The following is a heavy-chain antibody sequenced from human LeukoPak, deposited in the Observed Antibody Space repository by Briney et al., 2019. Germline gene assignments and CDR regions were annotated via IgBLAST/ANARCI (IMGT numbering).Heavy chain of an antibody. V-gene: IGHV3-9*01. CDR1: GFTFDDYA. CDR3: ARWGYYYDSSGYYRPFDY. J-gene: IGHJ4*02. CDR2: ISWNSGSI. D-gene: IGHD3-22*01. Sequence: PGGSLRLSCAASGFTFDDYAMHWVRHAPGKGLEWVSGISWNSGSIGYADSVKGRFTISRDNAKNSLYLQMNSLRAEDTALYYCARWGYYYDSSGYYRPFDYWGQGTLVTVSS.